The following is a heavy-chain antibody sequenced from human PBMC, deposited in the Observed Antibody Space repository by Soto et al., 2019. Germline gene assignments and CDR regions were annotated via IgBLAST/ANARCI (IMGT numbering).Heavy chain of an antibody. CDR2: IIPIFGTA. CDR3: ARWKYGPGSSKQFDY. CDR1: GGTFSSYA. J-gene: IGHJ4*02. D-gene: IGHD3-10*01. Sequence: QVQLVQSGAEVKKPGSSVKVSCKASGGTFSSYAISWVRQAPGQGLEWLGGIIPIFGTANYAQKYQGRVTITADETTSNPYIMLSSLRSEDKAVEYCARWKYGPGSSKQFDYWGQGTLVTVSS. V-gene: IGHV1-69*01.